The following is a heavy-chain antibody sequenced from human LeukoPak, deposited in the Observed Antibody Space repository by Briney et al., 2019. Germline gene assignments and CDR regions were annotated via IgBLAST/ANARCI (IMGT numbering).Heavy chain of an antibody. Sequence: ASVKVSCKASGYTFNSYAMHWVRQAPGQRLEWMGWINSGNDNTRYSQKFQGRVTISRDTSASTAYMELSNLRSEDTAVYYCARRQTGYSYGLSGYYYGMDVWGQGTTVTVSS. J-gene: IGHJ6*02. V-gene: IGHV1-3*01. CDR1: GYTFNSYA. D-gene: IGHD5-18*01. CDR3: ARRQTGYSYGLSGYYYGMDV. CDR2: INSGNDNT.